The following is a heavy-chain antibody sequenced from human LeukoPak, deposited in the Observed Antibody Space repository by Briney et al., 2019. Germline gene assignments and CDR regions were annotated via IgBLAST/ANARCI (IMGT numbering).Heavy chain of an antibody. Sequence: AGGSLRLSCAASGFTFSRYSMNWVRQAPGKGLEWVAVIWYDGSNKYYADSVKGRFTISRDNSKNTLYLRVNSLRAEDTAMYYCARDRGGRWLQVYYFDYWGQGTLVTVSS. CDR3: ARDRGGRWLQVYYFDY. CDR1: GFTFSRYS. CDR2: IWYDGSNK. D-gene: IGHD5-24*01. J-gene: IGHJ4*02. V-gene: IGHV3-33*08.